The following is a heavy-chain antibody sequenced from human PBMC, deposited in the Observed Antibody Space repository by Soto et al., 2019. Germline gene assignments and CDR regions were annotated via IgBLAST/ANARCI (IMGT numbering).Heavy chain of an antibody. CDR2: IDPSDSYT. D-gene: IGHD3-3*01. Sequence: LKISCKGPGYSFTSYWISWVRQMPGKGLEWMGRIDPSDSYTNYSPSFQGHVTISADKSISTAYLQWSSLKASDTAMYYCASGFWSGYYWYYYYGMDVWGQGTTVTVSS. J-gene: IGHJ6*02. V-gene: IGHV5-10-1*01. CDR1: GYSFTSYW. CDR3: ASGFWSGYYWYYYYGMDV.